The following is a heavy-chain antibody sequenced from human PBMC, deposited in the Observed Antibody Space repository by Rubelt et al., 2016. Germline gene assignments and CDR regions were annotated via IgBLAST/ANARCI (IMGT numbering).Heavy chain of an antibody. J-gene: IGHJ4*02. CDR2: IWYDGSHK. D-gene: IGHD1-7*01. CDR1: GFTFSSYG. V-gene: IGHV3-33*01. CDR3: ASEQWNSGFDF. Sequence: QVQLVESGGGVVQPGRSLRLSCAASGFTFSSYGMHWVRQAPGKGLEWVAVIWYDGSHKYYADSVKGRFTISRDNSRNARYRQMTSRGAEDTAVYYCASEQWNSGFDFWGQGSLVTVSS.